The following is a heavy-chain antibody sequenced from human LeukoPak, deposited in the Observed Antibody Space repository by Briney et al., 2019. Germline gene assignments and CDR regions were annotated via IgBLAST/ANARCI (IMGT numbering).Heavy chain of an antibody. CDR2: IYYSGST. CDR3: AREGYGGPFDY. Sequence: SETLSLTCTVSGGSISSGGYYWSWIRQHPGKGLEWIGYIYYSGSTYYNPSLTSRVTISVDTSKNQFSLKLSSVTAADTAVYYCAREGYGGPFDYWGQGTLVTVSS. V-gene: IGHV4-31*03. J-gene: IGHJ4*02. CDR1: GGSISSGGYY. D-gene: IGHD4-23*01.